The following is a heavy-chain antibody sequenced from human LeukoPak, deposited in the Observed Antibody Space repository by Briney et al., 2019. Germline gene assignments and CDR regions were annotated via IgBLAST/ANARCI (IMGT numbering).Heavy chain of an antibody. J-gene: IGHJ4*02. V-gene: IGHV4-4*07. CDR1: GGSISSYY. CDR3: ARENSGSYREFDY. Sequence: ETLSLTCTVSGGSISSYYWSWIRQPAGKGLEWIGRIYTSGSTNYNASLKSRVSMSVDTSRNQFSLKLSSVTAADTAVFYCARENSGSYREFDYWGQGTLVTVSS. CDR2: IYTSGST. D-gene: IGHD1-26*01.